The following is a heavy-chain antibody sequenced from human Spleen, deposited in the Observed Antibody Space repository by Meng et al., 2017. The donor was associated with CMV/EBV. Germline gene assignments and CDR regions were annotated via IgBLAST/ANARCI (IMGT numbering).Heavy chain of an antibody. CDR3: AREYGSGSYYTS. CDR2: IYYSGIT. D-gene: IGHD3-10*01. J-gene: IGHJ5*02. CDR1: GGSISSYY. Sequence: SETLSLTCTVSGGSISSYYRSWIRQPPGKGLEWVGYIYYSGITNYNPSLKSRVTISVDTSKNQFSLKLRSVTAADTAVYYCAREYGSGSYYTSWGQGMLVTVSS. V-gene: IGHV4-59*01.